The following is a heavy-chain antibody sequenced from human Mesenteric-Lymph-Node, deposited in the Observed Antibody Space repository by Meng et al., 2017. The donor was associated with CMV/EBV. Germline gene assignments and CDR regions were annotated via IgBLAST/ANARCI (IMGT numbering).Heavy chain of an antibody. D-gene: IGHD6-19*01. J-gene: IGHJ4*02. CDR2: ISSSSNYI. V-gene: IGHV3-21*01. CDR1: RFTFSTYN. Sequence: GESLKISCVASRFTFSTYNMNWVRQAPGRGLEWVSSISSSSNYIYYADSVKGRFTISRDNTRNSLYLQMDGLRAEDTALYYCARADSKCVGTGCHFEYWGQGTLVTVSS. CDR3: ARADSKCVGTGCHFEY.